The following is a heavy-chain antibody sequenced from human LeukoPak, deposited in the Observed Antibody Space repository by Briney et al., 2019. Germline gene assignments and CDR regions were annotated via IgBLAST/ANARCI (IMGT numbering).Heavy chain of an antibody. CDR1: GGSISSYY. CDR3: ARHEAASSSFDY. J-gene: IGHJ4*02. V-gene: IGHV4-59*08. CDR2: IYYSGST. Sequence: SETLSLTCTVSGGSISSYYWSWIRQPPGKGLEWIGYIYYSGSTNYNPSLKSRVTISVDTSKNQFSLKLSSVTAADTAAYYCARHEAASSSFDYWGQGTLVTVSS. D-gene: IGHD6-13*01.